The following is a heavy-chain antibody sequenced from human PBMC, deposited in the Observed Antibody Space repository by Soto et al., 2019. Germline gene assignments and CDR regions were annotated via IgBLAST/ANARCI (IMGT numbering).Heavy chain of an antibody. V-gene: IGHV1-69*13. CDR3: ARVVDIVVVPAAMPYYYCMDV. J-gene: IGHJ6*02. CDR1: GGTFSSYA. Sequence: SVKVSCRASGGTFSSYAISCVRQAPGQRLEWMGGIIPIFGTANYAQKFQGRVTITADESTSTAYMELSSLRSEYTAVYYCARVVDIVVVPAAMPYYYCMDVWGQGTTVTVSS. CDR2: IIPIFGTA. D-gene: IGHD2-2*03.